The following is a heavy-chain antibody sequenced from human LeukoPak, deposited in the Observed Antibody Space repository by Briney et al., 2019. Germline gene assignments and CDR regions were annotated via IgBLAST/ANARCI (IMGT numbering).Heavy chain of an antibody. CDR2: IRSDGGQE. J-gene: IGHJ4*02. CDR1: GFIFSDYG. V-gene: IGHV3-30*02. CDR3: AKDQAGD. D-gene: IGHD4-17*01. Sequence: QPGGSLRLSCAASGFIFSDYGMLWVRQAPGKGLEWVSFIRSDGGQEFYADSVKGRFTISRDNSKNTLYLQMNNLRPEDTAIYYCAKDQAGDWGQGTLVTVSS.